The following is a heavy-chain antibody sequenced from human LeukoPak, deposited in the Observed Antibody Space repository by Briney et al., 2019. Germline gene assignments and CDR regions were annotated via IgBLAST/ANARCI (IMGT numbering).Heavy chain of an antibody. Sequence: ASVKVSCKASGYTFTSYGISWVRQAPGQGLEWMGWISVYNGNTNYAQKVQGRVTMTTDTSTNTAYMELRSLRSDDTAVYYCARAPLEGIVVVPAFLDYGGQGPLVTVSS. J-gene: IGHJ4*02. CDR1: GYTFTSYG. D-gene: IGHD2-2*01. CDR2: ISVYNGNT. V-gene: IGHV1-18*04. CDR3: ARAPLEGIVVVPAFLDY.